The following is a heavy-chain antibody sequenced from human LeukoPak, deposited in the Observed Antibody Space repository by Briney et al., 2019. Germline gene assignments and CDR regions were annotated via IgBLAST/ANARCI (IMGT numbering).Heavy chain of an antibody. CDR3: ARLPDSSGYSRSWVIHDAFDI. CDR1: GGSISSGDYY. J-gene: IGHJ3*02. CDR2: IYYSGST. Sequence: SETLSLTCTVSGGSISSGDYYWSWIRQPPGKGLEWIGYIYYSGSTYYNPSLKSRVTISVDTSKNQFSLKLSSVTAADTAVYYCARLPDSSGYSRSWVIHDAFDIWGQGTMVTVSS. V-gene: IGHV4-30-4*01. D-gene: IGHD3-22*01.